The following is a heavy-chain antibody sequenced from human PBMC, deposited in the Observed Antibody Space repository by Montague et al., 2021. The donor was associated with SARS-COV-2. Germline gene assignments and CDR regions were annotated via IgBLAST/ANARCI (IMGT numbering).Heavy chain of an antibody. CDR2: IYSSGST. Sequence: SETLSLTCTVSGVSISSYYWSWIRQPPGKGLEWIGCIYSSGSTNYDPSLKSRVIISVDTSKNRFSLKLSSVTAADTAVYYCARHGKFSVIVNTPRGAFDVWGQGTMVTVSS. CDR1: GVSISSYY. CDR3: ARHGKFSVIVNTPRGAFDV. D-gene: IGHD3-22*01. V-gene: IGHV4-59*08. J-gene: IGHJ3*01.